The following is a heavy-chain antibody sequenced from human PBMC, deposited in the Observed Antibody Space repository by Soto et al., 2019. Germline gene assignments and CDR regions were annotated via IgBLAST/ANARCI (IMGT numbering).Heavy chain of an antibody. V-gene: IGHV1-2*04. CDR1: GYTFTGYY. CDR3: ARDRGGIAARPGDAFDI. CDR2: INPNSGGT. D-gene: IGHD6-6*01. J-gene: IGHJ3*02. Sequence: ASVKVSCKASGYTFTGYYMHWVRQAPGQGLEWMGWINPNSGGTNYAQKFQGWVTMTRDTSISTAYMELSRLRSDDTAVYYCARDRGGIAARPGDAFDISGQGTMVTVSS.